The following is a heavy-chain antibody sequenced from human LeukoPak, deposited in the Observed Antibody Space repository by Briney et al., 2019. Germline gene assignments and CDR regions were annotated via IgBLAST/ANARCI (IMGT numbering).Heavy chain of an antibody. CDR3: ARDAVDTANAV. CDR2: INSDGSIT. J-gene: IGHJ6*02. V-gene: IGHV3-74*01. D-gene: IGHD5-18*01. CDR1: GFTFTTYW. Sequence: GGSLRLSCAASGFTFTTYWMHWVRQAPGKGLVWASHINSDGSITSYADSVKGRFTISRDNAKNTLYLQMNSLRAEDAAVYYCARDAVDTANAVWGQGTTVTVSS.